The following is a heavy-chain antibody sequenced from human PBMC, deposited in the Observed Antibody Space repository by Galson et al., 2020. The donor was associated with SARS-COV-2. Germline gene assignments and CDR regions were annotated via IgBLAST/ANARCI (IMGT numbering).Heavy chain of an antibody. Sequence: ASVKVSCKASGGTFSSYAISWVRQDPGQGLEWTGGIIPIFGTANYAQKFQGRVTITTDESTSTAYMELSSLRSEDTAVYYCASETVGDNWFYPWGQGTLVTVSS. J-gene: IGHJ5*02. V-gene: IGHV1-69*05. CDR1: GGTFSSYA. CDR2: IIPIFGTA. D-gene: IGHD3-16*01. CDR3: ASETVGDNWFYP.